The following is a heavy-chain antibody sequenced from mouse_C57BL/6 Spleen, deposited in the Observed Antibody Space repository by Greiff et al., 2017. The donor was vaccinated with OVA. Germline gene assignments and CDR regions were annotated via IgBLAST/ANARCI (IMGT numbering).Heavy chain of an antibody. CDR2: IDPNSGGT. Sequence: QVQLQQPGAELVKPGASVKLSCKASGYTFTSYWMHWVKQRPGRGLEWIGRIDPNSGGTKYNEKFKGKATLTVDKPSSTAYMQLISLTSEDSAVYYCARSMVVAPWDDWGQGTSVTVSS. V-gene: IGHV1-72*01. CDR3: ARSMVVAPWDD. D-gene: IGHD1-1*01. J-gene: IGHJ4*01. CDR1: GYTFTSYW.